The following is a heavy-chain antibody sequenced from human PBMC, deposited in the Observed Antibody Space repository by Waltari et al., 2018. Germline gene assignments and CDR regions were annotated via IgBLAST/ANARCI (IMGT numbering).Heavy chain of an antibody. CDR3: AREWVIVKTWYFDL. D-gene: IGHD3-22*01. J-gene: IGHJ2*01. CDR2: IYYSGST. CDR1: GASISRVGYY. V-gene: IGHV4-31*03. Sequence: HVQLQESGPGLVKPSQTLSRTCTVSGASISRVGYYCSGLRQHPGKGLEWIGYIYYSGSTYYNPSLKSRVTISVDTSKNQFSLKLSSVTAADTAVYYCAREWVIVKTWYFDLWGRGTLVTVSS.